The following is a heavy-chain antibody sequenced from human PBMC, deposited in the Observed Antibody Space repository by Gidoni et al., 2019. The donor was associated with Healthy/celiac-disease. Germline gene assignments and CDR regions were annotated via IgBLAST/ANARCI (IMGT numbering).Heavy chain of an antibody. CDR3: ASQRGWGAFDI. V-gene: IGHV4-31*03. D-gene: IGHD2-15*01. CDR1: GGSISSGGYS. J-gene: IGHJ3*02. CDR2: IYYSGST. Sequence: QVQLQESGPGLVKPSQTLSLTCTVSGGSISSGGYSWSWIRQHPGKGLEWIGYIYYSGSTYYNPSLKSRVTISVDTSKNQFSLKLSSVTAADTAVYYCASQRGWGAFDIWGQGTMVTVSS.